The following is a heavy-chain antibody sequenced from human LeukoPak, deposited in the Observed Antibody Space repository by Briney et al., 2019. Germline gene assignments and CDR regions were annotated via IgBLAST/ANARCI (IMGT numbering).Heavy chain of an antibody. CDR2: IYYSGST. CDR1: GSSISSYY. V-gene: IGHV4-59*01. D-gene: IGHD5-18*01. Sequence: SETLSLTCTVSGSSISSYYWSWIRQPPGKGLEWIGYIYYSGSTNYNPSLKSRVTISVDTSKNQFSLKLSSVTAAETAVYYCASSYTAMVKGYYYYYMDVWGKGTTVTISS. J-gene: IGHJ6*03. CDR3: ASSYTAMVKGYYYYYMDV.